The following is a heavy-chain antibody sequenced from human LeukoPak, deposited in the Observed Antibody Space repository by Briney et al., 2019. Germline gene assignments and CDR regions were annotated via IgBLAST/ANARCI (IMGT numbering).Heavy chain of an antibody. V-gene: IGHV3-7*01. D-gene: IGHD2-2*01. J-gene: IGHJ4*02. Sequence: PGGSLRLSCAASGLTFSSYWMSWVRQAPGKGLEWVANIKQDGSEKYYVDSVKGRFTISRDNAKNSLYLQMNSLRAEDTAVYYCVRSTYQLLLYFDYWGQGTLVTVSS. CDR3: VRSTYQLLLYFDY. CDR2: IKQDGSEK. CDR1: GLTFSSYW.